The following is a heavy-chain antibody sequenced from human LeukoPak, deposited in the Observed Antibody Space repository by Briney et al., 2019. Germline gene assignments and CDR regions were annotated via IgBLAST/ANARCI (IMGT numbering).Heavy chain of an antibody. D-gene: IGHD3-3*01. CDR3: ATSYDVKTAPYDL. CDR1: GGSISDYR. CDR2: IYTTGSS. Sequence: SETLSLTCTVSGGSISDYRWRWVRQPPGKGLEWIGFIYTTGSSAYSPSLKSRVTMSVDTSQKQVSMDLRFLTAADTALYYCATSYDVKTAPYDLWGQGTLVTVSS. J-gene: IGHJ5*02. V-gene: IGHV4-4*09.